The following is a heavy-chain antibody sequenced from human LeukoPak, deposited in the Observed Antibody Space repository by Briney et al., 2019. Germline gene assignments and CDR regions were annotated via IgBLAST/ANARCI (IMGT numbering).Heavy chain of an antibody. Sequence: GGSLRLSCAASGFSLSSYAMSWVRQAPGKGLEWVSGISWNSGSVAYADSVKGRFTISRDNAKNSLYLQMNSLRAEDMAFYYCTRSTGWYNYFDYWGQGTLVTVSS. D-gene: IGHD6-19*01. J-gene: IGHJ4*02. CDR3: TRSTGWYNYFDY. CDR2: ISWNSGSV. V-gene: IGHV3-9*03. CDR1: GFSLSSYA.